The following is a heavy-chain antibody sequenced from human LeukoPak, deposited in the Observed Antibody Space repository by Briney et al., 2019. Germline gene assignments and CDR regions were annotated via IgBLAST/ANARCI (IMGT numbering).Heavy chain of an antibody. CDR2: ISGSGGST. Sequence: GGSLRLSCAASGFTFSSYAMSWVRQAPGKGLEWASAISGSGGSTYYADSVKGRFTISRDNSKNTLYLQMNSLRAEDTAVYYCAKDPSTYYYGSADYWGQGTLVTVSS. J-gene: IGHJ4*02. D-gene: IGHD3-10*01. CDR1: GFTFSSYA. V-gene: IGHV3-23*01. CDR3: AKDPSTYYYGSADY.